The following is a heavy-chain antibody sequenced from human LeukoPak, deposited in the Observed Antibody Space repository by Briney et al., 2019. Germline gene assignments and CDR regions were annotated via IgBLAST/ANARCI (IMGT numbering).Heavy chain of an antibody. D-gene: IGHD4-17*01. CDR1: GGSISSYY. J-gene: IGHJ4*02. CDR2: IYYSGST. CDR3: ARHPAYGDYFDY. V-gene: IGHV4-59*08. Sequence: SETLSLTCTVSGGSISSYYWSWIRQPPGKGLEWIGYIYYSGSTNCNPSLKSRVTISVDTSKNQFSLKLSSVTAADTAVYYCARHPAYGDYFDYWGQGTLVTVSS.